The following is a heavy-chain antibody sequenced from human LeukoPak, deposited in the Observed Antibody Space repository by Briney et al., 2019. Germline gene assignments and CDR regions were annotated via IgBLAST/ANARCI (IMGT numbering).Heavy chain of an antibody. D-gene: IGHD3-22*01. CDR3: ARDGASDSSGYRTHRAYKSDY. Sequence: ASVKVSCKASGYTFTGYYMHWVRQAPGQGLEWMGWINPNSGGTNYAQKFQGRVTMTRDTSISTAYMELSSLRSEDTAVYYCARDGASDSSGYRTHRAYKSDYWGQGTLVTVSS. J-gene: IGHJ4*02. V-gene: IGHV1-2*02. CDR1: GYTFTGYY. CDR2: INPNSGGT.